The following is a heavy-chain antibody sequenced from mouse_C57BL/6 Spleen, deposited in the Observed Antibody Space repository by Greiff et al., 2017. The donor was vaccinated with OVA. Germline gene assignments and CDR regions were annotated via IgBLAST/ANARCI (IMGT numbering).Heavy chain of an antibody. J-gene: IGHJ2*01. CDR1: GFTFSSYA. CDR2: ISSGGDYI. D-gene: IGHD2-4*01. V-gene: IGHV5-9-1*02. CDR3: TRSIYYDYDGYYFDY. Sequence: EVMLVESGEGLVKPGGSLKLSCAASGFTFSSYAMSWVRQTPEKRLEWVAYISSGGDYIYYADTVKGRFTISRDNARNTLYLQMSSLKSEDTAMYYCTRSIYYDYDGYYFDYWGQGTTLTVSS.